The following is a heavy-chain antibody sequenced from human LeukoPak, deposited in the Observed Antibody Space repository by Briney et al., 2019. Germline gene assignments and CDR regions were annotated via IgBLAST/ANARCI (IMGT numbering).Heavy chain of an antibody. CDR1: GGSFRGYY. J-gene: IGHJ5*02. D-gene: IGHD3-16*02. CDR3: ARGTPTPYDYVWGSYRGQWFDP. Sequence: SETLSLTCAVYGGSFRGYYWSWIRQPPGKGLEGLGEVNHSGRTNYNPSLKSRVTISVDTSKNQFSLKLSSVTAADTAVYYCARGTPTPYDYVWGSYRGQWFDPWGQGTLVTVSS. V-gene: IGHV4-34*01. CDR2: VNHSGRT.